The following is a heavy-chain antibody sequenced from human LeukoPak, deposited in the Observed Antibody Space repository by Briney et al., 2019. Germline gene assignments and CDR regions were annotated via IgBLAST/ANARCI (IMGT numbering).Heavy chain of an antibody. V-gene: IGHV4-31*03. D-gene: IGHD4-17*01. CDR3: ARYGVYGTLGYLYLDA. CDR1: GGSIGSRGYY. Sequence: PSQTLSLTCTVSGGSIGSRGYYWTCLRHHPGKGLEWMVYIFYSGAAYYNPALRSRMTISLDTSQNQFSLRLISLTAADTAVYYCARYGVYGTLGYLYLDAWGKGTMVTVS. J-gene: IGHJ6*03. CDR2: IFYSGAA.